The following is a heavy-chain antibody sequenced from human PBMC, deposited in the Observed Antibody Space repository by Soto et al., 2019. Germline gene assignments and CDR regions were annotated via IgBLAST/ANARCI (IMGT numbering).Heavy chain of an antibody. J-gene: IGHJ4*02. V-gene: IGHV3-30*16. D-gene: IGHD1-26*01. CDR2: LNIDGSNK. Sequence: PVGSLRLSCSASGFTFSNYWMHWVRQGPGKGLVWVARLNIDGSNKYYADSVKGRFTISRDNSKNTLYLQMNSLRAEDTAVYYCARGGVGATNGEFDYWGQGTLVTVSS. CDR1: GFTFSNYW. CDR3: ARGGVGATNGEFDY.